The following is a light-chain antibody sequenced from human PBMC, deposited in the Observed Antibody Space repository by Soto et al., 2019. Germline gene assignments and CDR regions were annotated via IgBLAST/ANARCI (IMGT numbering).Light chain of an antibody. CDR1: QGISHY. Sequence: DIQMTQSPSSLSASIGDRVTITCRASQGISHYLAWYQQKPGKVPRLLIFGASTLRSGVTSRFSGSGSGTDFTLTNSSLQPEDGATYYCQKYNIAPWTFGQGTKVEIK. CDR2: GAS. CDR3: QKYNIAPWT. V-gene: IGKV1-27*01. J-gene: IGKJ1*01.